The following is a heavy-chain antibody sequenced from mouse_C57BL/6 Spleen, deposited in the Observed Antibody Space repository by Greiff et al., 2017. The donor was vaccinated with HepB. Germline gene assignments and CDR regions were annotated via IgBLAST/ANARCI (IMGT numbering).Heavy chain of an antibody. Sequence: VKLVESGAELVKPGASVKLSCKASGYTFTEYTIHWVKQRSGQGLEWIGWFYPGSGSIKYNEKFKDKATLTADKSSSTVYMELSRLTSEDSAVYFCARHEDGGNYCDYWGQGTTLTVSS. J-gene: IGHJ2*01. CDR2: FYPGSGSI. CDR1: GYTFTEYT. CDR3: ARHEDGGNYCDY. D-gene: IGHD2-14*01. V-gene: IGHV1-62-2*01.